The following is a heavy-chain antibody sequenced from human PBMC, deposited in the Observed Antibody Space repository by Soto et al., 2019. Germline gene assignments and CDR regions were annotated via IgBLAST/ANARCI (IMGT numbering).Heavy chain of an antibody. CDR1: GFTFDDYA. D-gene: IGHD2-15*01. CDR2: ISWNSGSI. J-gene: IGHJ6*03. Sequence: EVQLVESGGGLVQPGRSLRLSCAASGFTFDDYAMHWVRQAPGKGLEWVSGISWNSGSIGYADSVQGRFTISRDNAKNSLYLQMNSLRAEDTALYYCAKDRTAASGYYYYYLDVWGKGTTVTVSS. CDR3: AKDRTAASGYYYYYLDV. V-gene: IGHV3-9*01.